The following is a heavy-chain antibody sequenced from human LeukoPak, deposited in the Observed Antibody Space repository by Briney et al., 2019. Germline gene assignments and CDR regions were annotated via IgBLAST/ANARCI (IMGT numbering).Heavy chain of an antibody. CDR3: ARDPPRLYSSGHY. CDR2: IKEDGTDK. D-gene: IGHD6-19*01. CDR1: GFSFSNFW. V-gene: IGHV3-7*01. J-gene: IGHJ4*02. Sequence: GGSLRLSCAASGFSFSNFWMTWIRQAPEKGLQWVANIKEDGTDKNYADSVKGRFTISRDNAKNLLYLQMNSLRAEDTAVYYCARDPPRLYSSGHYWGQGTLVTVSS.